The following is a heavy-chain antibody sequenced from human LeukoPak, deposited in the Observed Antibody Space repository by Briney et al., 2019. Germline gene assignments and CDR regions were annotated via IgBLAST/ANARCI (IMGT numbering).Heavy chain of an antibody. D-gene: IGHD3-9*01. CDR3: ARAPKRILTGYYFDY. CDR2: IYSGGST. J-gene: IGHJ4*02. Sequence: GGSLRLSCAASGFTVCSNYMSWVRQAPGKGLEWVSVIYSGGSTYYADSVKGRFTISRDNSKNTLYLQMNSLRAEDTAVYYCARAPKRILTGYYFDYWGQGTLVTVSS. CDR1: GFTVCSNY. V-gene: IGHV3-66*01.